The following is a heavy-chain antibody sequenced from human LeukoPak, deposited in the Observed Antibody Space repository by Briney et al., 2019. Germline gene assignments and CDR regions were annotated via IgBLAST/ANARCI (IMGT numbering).Heavy chain of an antibody. CDR3: ARESKTYYYDSSGQIDY. CDR2: ISGSGGST. V-gene: IGHV3-23*01. J-gene: IGHJ4*02. Sequence: GGSLRLSCAASGFTFSSYAMSWVRQAPGKGLEWVSAISGSGGSTYYADSVKGRFTISRDNAKNSLYLQMNSLRAEDTAVYYCARESKTYYYDSSGQIDYWGQGTLVTVSS. CDR1: GFTFSSYA. D-gene: IGHD3-22*01.